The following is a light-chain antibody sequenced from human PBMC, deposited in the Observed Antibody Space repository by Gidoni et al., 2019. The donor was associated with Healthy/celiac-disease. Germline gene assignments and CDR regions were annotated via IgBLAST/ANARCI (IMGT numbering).Light chain of an antibody. CDR2: DAS. Sequence: DNQMTQSPSSLAASGGDRVTITCQASQDNSNYLNWYQQKPGKAPKLLIYDASNLETGVPSRFSGSGSGTDFPFTISSLQPEDIATYYCQQYDNLPLTFGGGTKVEIK. CDR3: QQYDNLPLT. CDR1: QDNSNY. J-gene: IGKJ4*01. V-gene: IGKV1-33*01.